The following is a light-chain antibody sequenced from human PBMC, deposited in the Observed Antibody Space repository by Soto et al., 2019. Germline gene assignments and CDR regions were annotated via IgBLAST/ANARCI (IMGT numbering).Light chain of an antibody. V-gene: IGKV3-11*01. J-gene: IGKJ3*01. CDR1: QSVSSF. Sequence: EIVLTQSPATLSLSPGERATLSCRASQSVSSFLAWYQQKPGQAPRLLIYDASNRAPGIPARFSGSGSGTDFTLTISSLEPEDFATYFCQQSYSTSFTFGPGTTVDIK. CDR3: QQSYSTSFT. CDR2: DAS.